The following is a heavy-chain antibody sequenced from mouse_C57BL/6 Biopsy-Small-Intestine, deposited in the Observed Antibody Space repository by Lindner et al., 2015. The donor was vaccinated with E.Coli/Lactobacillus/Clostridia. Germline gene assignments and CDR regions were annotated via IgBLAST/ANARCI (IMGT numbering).Heavy chain of an antibody. D-gene: IGHD2-12*01. CDR1: GISITTGNYR. V-gene: IGHV3-5*01. CDR3: ARDGAYDGYFDV. J-gene: IGHJ1*03. Sequence: VQLQESGPGLVKPSQTVFLTCTVTGISITTGNYRWSWIRQFPGNKLEWIGYIYSSGTITYNPSLTSRTTITRDTPKNQFFLEMNSLTAEDTATYFCARDGAYDGYFDVWGTGTTVTVSS. CDR2: IYSSGTI.